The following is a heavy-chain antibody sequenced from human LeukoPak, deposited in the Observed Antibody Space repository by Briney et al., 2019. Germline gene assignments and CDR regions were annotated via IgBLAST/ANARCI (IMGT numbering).Heavy chain of an antibody. CDR3: ARQGLGAYMDV. CDR2: IYYSGST. D-gene: IGHD3-16*01. V-gene: IGHV4-39*01. Sequence: SGTLSLTCTVSGGSISSSSYYWGWIRQPPGKGLEWIGSIYYSGSTYYNPSLKSRVTISVDTSKNQFSLKLSSVTAADTAVYYCARQGLGAYMDVWGKGTTVTVSS. J-gene: IGHJ6*03. CDR1: GGSISSSSYY.